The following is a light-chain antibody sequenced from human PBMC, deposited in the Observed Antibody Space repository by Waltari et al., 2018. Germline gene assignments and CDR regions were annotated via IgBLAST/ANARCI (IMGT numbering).Light chain of an antibody. CDR3: QYHGSPPYT. V-gene: IGKV3-20*01. Sequence: EIAMRQSPDTLSLSPGERATLSCRATQTISRTVLAWFQVKAGQAPRLLIYGASTRATGIPDRFSGSGSGTDFTLTINRLEPEDGAIYYRQYHGSPPYTFGQGTKVEIK. CDR1: QTISRTV. J-gene: IGKJ2*01. CDR2: GAS.